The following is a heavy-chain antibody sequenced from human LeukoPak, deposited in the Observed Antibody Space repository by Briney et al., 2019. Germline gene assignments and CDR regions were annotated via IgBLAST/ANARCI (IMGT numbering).Heavy chain of an antibody. D-gene: IGHD6-19*01. J-gene: IGHJ4*02. CDR1: GFTFSSYG. Sequence: PGGSLRLSCAASGFTFSSYGMHWVRQAPGKGLEWVAVIWYDGSNKYYADSVKGRFTISRDNSKNTLYLQMNSLRAEDTAVYYCARAVAEESVYFDYWGQGTLVTVSS. CDR2: IWYDGSNK. CDR3: ARAVAEESVYFDY. V-gene: IGHV3-33*08.